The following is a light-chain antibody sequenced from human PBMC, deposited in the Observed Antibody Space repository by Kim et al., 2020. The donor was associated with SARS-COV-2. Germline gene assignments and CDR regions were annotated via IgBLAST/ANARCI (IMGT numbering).Light chain of an antibody. CDR1: QSVSSN. CDR3: QQYNNWPPIT. V-gene: IGKV3-15*01. Sequence: SPGDRSTLSCRASQSVSSNFAWYQQKPGQAPRLLIYGASTRATGIPARFSGSGSGTEFTLTISSLQSEDFAVYYCQQYNNWPPITFGQGTRLEIK. J-gene: IGKJ5*01. CDR2: GAS.